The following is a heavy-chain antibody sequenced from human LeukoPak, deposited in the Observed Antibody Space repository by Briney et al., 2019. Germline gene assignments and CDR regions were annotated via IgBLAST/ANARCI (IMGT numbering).Heavy chain of an antibody. J-gene: IGHJ4*02. CDR1: GGSISSYY. D-gene: IGHD3-10*01. CDR2: IYYSGST. CDR3: ARAYGSGSYYVFDY. Sequence: SETLSLTCTVSGGSISSYYWSWIRQPPGKGLVWIGYIYYSGSTNYNPSLKSRVTISVDTSKNQFSLKLSSVTAADTAVYYCARAYGSGSYYVFDYWGQGTLVTVSS. V-gene: IGHV4-59*01.